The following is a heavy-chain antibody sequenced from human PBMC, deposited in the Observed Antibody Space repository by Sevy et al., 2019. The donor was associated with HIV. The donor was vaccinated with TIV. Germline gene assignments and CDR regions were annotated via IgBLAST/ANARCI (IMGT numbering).Heavy chain of an antibody. CDR2: ISGSGGST. CDR3: AKGGAARPGYFDY. Sequence: GGSLRLSCAASGFTFNSYAMSWVRQAPGKGLEWVSGISGSGGSTYYADSVKGRFTISRDNSKNTLYLQMNSLRAEDTAVYYCAKGGAARPGYFDYWGQGTLVTVSS. D-gene: IGHD6-6*01. J-gene: IGHJ4*02. V-gene: IGHV3-23*01. CDR1: GFTFNSYA.